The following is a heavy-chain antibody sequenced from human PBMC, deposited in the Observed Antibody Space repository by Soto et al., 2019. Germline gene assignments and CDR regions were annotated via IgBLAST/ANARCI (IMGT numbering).Heavy chain of an antibody. J-gene: IGHJ4*02. V-gene: IGHV3-13*01. CDR1: GFTFSSYD. CDR3: ARGGSIVGAPIFDY. Sequence: EVQLVESGGGLVQPGGSLRLSCAASGFTFSSYDMHWVRQATGKGLEWVSAIGTAGDTYYPGSVKGRFTISRENAKNSLYLQMNSLRAGDTAVYYCARGGSIVGAPIFDYWGQGNLVTVSS. D-gene: IGHD1-26*01. CDR2: IGTAGDT.